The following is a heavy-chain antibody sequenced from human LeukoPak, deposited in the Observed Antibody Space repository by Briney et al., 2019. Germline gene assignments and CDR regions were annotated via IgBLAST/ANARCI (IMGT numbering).Heavy chain of an antibody. Sequence: GGSLRLSCAASGFTFSSYGMHWVRQAPGKGLEWVAFIRYDGSNKYYADSVKGRFTISRDNSKNTLYLQMNSLRAEDTAVYYCAKGRYYYDSSGLYYFDYWGQGTLVTVSS. V-gene: IGHV3-30*02. CDR1: GFTFSSYG. D-gene: IGHD3-22*01. CDR3: AKGRYYYDSSGLYYFDY. CDR2: IRYDGSNK. J-gene: IGHJ4*02.